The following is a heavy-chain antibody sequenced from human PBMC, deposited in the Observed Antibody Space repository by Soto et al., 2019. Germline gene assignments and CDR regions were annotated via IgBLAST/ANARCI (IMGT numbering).Heavy chain of an antibody. Sequence: QVQLQESGPGLVKPSETLSLTCTVSGGSISSYYWSWIRQSPGKGLEWIGYIYSSGTTNYNPSLKSRVTMSVDPSKNQFSLKLTSVTAADTAIYYCARHGYSGDWSASWDYWGPGTLVTVSS. V-gene: IGHV4-59*08. CDR2: IYSSGTT. CDR3: ARHGYSGDWSASWDY. J-gene: IGHJ4*02. D-gene: IGHD6-19*01. CDR1: GGSISSYY.